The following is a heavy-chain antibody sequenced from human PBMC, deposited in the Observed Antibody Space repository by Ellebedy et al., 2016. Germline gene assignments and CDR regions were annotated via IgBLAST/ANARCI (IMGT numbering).Heavy chain of an antibody. V-gene: IGHV3-74*01. Sequence: HTGGSLRLSCAASGFTFSNYWMHWVRQGPGKGLVWVSRIKGDESSTSYADSVKGRFTISRDNAKNTLYLQMNSLRAEDTAVYYCAREDSGIYYQTDSFDIWGQGTMVTVSS. CDR1: GFTFSNYW. CDR3: AREDSGIYYQTDSFDI. J-gene: IGHJ3*02. D-gene: IGHD1-26*01. CDR2: IKGDESST.